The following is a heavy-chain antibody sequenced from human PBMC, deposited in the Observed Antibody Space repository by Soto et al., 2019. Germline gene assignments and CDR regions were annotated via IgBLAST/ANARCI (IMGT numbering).Heavy chain of an antibody. V-gene: IGHV3-23*01. CDR1: GFTFSSYA. D-gene: IGHD2-8*01. Sequence: GGSLRLSCAASGFTFSSYAMSWVRQAPGKGLEWVSAISGSGGSTYYADSVKGRFTISRDNSKNTLYLQMNSLRAEDTAVYYCAKNPMLYYYYYYMDVWGKGTTVTVSS. CDR3: AKNPMLYYYYYYMDV. J-gene: IGHJ6*03. CDR2: ISGSGGST.